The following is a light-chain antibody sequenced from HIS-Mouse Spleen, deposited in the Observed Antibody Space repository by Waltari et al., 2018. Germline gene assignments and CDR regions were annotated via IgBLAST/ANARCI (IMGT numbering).Light chain of an antibody. Sequence: QSALTQPASVSGSPGQSLTISCPRTSSHVGGYNYVPWYQQHPGKAPKLMIYDVSNRPSGVSNRFSGSKSGNTASLTISGLQAEDEADYYCSSYTSSSFNVVFGGGTKLTVL. CDR3: SSYTSSSFNVV. CDR1: SSHVGGYNY. CDR2: DVS. J-gene: IGLJ2*01. V-gene: IGLV2-14*03.